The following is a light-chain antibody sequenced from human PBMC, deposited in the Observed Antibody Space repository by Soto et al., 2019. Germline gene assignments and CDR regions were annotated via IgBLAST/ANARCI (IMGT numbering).Light chain of an antibody. CDR3: QQYANLPLT. CDR2: EAS. Sequence: DIQMTQSPSSLSASVGDRVTITCQASDDISNYLNWYQQKRGKAPKVLLYEASHLESGVPSRLSGGESWTEFTFTISSLQAEAIATYYCQQYANLPLTFGPGTKVDI. V-gene: IGKV1-33*01. CDR1: DDISNY. J-gene: IGKJ3*01.